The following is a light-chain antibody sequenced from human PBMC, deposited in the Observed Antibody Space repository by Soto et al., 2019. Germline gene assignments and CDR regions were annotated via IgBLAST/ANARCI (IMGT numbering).Light chain of an antibody. CDR3: QQRSNWPLFT. V-gene: IGKV3-11*01. J-gene: IGKJ3*01. CDR2: DAS. CDR1: QSVSSY. Sequence: EIVLTQSPATLSFSPGERATLFCRASQSVSSYLAWYQQKPGQAPRLLIYDASNRATGIPARFSGSGSGTDFTLTISSLEPEDFAVYYCQQRSNWPLFTFGPGTKVDIK.